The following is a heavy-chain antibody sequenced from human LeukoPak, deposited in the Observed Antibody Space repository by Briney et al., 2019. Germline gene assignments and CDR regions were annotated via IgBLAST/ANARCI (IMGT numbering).Heavy chain of an antibody. J-gene: IGHJ4*02. CDR1: GFTFSSYG. Sequence: GGSLRLSCAASGFTFSSYGMHWVRQAPGKGLDWVAVISYDGSNKYYADSVKGRFTISRDNSKNTLYLQMNSLRAEDTAVYYCAKQWDCSSTSCLLDYWGQGTLVTVSS. D-gene: IGHD2-2*01. V-gene: IGHV3-30*18. CDR3: AKQWDCSSTSCLLDY. CDR2: ISYDGSNK.